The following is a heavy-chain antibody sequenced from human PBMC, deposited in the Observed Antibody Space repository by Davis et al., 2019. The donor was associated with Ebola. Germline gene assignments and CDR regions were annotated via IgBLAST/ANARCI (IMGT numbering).Heavy chain of an antibody. Sequence: PSETLSLTCAVYGGSFSGYYWSWIRQPPGKGLEWIGEINHSGSTNYNPSLKSRVTISVDTSKNQFSLKLSSVTAADTAVYYCARGVTVNDYFDYWGQGTLVTVSS. D-gene: IGHD4-11*01. CDR3: ARGVTVNDYFDY. CDR1: GGSFSGYY. J-gene: IGHJ4*02. CDR2: INHSGST. V-gene: IGHV4-34*01.